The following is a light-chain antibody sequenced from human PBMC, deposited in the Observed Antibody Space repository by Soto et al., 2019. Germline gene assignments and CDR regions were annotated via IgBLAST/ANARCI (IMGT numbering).Light chain of an antibody. CDR1: QDISNY. V-gene: IGKV1-33*01. J-gene: IGKJ4*01. CDR3: QQYDNLPLT. Sequence: DIQMTQSPSSLSASVGDRVTNTCQASQDISNYLSWYQQKPGKAPKLLIYDASNLETGVPSRFSGSGSGTDFTFTISSLQPEDIATYYCQQYDNLPLTFGGGTKVEIK. CDR2: DAS.